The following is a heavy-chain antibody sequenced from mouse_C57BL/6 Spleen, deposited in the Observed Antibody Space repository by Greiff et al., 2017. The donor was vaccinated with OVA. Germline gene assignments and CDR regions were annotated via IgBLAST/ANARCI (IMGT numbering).Heavy chain of an antibody. V-gene: IGHV1-59*01. CDR3: ARRGPLLRPFDY. D-gene: IGHD1-2*01. CDR1: GYTFTSYW. Sequence: QVQLQQAGAELVRPGTSVKLSCKASGYTFTSYWMHWVKQRPGQGLEWIGVIDPSDSYTNYNQKFKGKATLTVDTSSSTAYMQLSSLTSEDSAVYYCARRGPLLRPFDYWGQGTTLTVSS. J-gene: IGHJ2*01. CDR2: IDPSDSYT.